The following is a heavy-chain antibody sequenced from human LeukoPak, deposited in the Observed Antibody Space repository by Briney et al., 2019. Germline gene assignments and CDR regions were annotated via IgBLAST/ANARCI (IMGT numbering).Heavy chain of an antibody. CDR2: IYVTGN. J-gene: IGHJ6*03. CDR3: ARHIGGGIEDMDV. Sequence: SETLSLTCTVSGVSICTYYWSWVRQSPGKGLEWIGYIYVTGNRYNPYLQSRVTISLDTSRNQFCLKRSSVIAADTAVNYCARHIGGGIEDMDVWGKGTKVTVCS. D-gene: IGHD3-16*02. V-gene: IGHV4-59*08. CDR1: GVSICTYY.